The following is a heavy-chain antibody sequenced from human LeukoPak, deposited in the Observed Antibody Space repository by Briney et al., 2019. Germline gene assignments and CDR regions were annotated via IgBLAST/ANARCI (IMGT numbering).Heavy chain of an antibody. J-gene: IGHJ4*02. Sequence: ASVKVSCKASGYTFTSYDINWVRQATGQGLEWMGXMNPNSGNTGYAQKFQGRVTMTRNTSISTAYMELSSLRSEDTAVYYCAREYCSGGSCWLDYWGQGTLVTVSS. CDR3: AREYCSGGSCWLDY. CDR2: MNPNSGNT. CDR1: GYTFTSYD. V-gene: IGHV1-8*01. D-gene: IGHD2-15*01.